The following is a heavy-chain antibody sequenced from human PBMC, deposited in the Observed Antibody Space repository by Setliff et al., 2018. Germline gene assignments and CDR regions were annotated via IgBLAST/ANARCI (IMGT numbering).Heavy chain of an antibody. CDR1: GGSISSGGYY. D-gene: IGHD1-26*01. J-gene: IGHJ3*02. Sequence: SETLSLTCTVSGGSISSGGYYWSWIRQHPGKGLEWIGYIYYSGSTYYNPPLKSRVTISVDTSKNQFSLKLSSVTAADTAVYYCARDRRIVGARHAFDIWGQGTMVTVSS. V-gene: IGHV4-31*03. CDR2: IYYSGST. CDR3: ARDRRIVGARHAFDI.